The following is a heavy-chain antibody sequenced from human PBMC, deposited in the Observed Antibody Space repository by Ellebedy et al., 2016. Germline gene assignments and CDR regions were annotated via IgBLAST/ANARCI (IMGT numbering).Heavy chain of an antibody. CDR2: IYYSGST. Sequence: SETLSLXXTVSGGSISSYYWCWIRQPPGKGLEWIGYIYYSGSTNYNPSLKSRVTISVDTSKNQFSLKLRSVTAADTAVYHCARSGIGLKVDGMPYFDYWGQGTLVTVSS. D-gene: IGHD2-8*01. J-gene: IGHJ4*02. CDR1: GGSISSYY. CDR3: ARSGIGLKVDGMPYFDY. V-gene: IGHV4-59*01.